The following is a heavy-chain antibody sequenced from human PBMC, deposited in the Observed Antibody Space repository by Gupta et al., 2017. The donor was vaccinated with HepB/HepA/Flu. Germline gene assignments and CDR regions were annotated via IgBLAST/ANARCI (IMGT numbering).Heavy chain of an antibody. CDR3: ARDPRIVGATTHYGMDV. CDR1: GGSISSYY. CDR2: IYYSGST. V-gene: IGHV4-59*01. D-gene: IGHD1-26*01. Sequence: QVQLQESGPGLVKPSETLSLTCTVSGGSISSYYWSWIRQPPGKGLEWIGYIYYSGSTNYNPSLKSRVTISVDTSKNQFSLKLSSVTAADTAVYYCARDPRIVGATTHYGMDVWGQGTTVTVSS. J-gene: IGHJ6*02.